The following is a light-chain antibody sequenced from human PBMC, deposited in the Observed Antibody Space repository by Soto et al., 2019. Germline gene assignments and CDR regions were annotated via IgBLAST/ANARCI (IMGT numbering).Light chain of an antibody. CDR3: QHYNSYPYT. V-gene: IGKV1-5*03. CDR1: QTISSW. J-gene: IGKJ2*01. CDR2: KAS. Sequence: DIQMTQSPSTLYASVGDRVTITCRASQTISSWLAWYQQKPGKVPKLLIYKASSLESGVPSRFSGSGSGTEFTLTISSVQPDDFATYYCQHYNSYPYTLGQGTKVDIK.